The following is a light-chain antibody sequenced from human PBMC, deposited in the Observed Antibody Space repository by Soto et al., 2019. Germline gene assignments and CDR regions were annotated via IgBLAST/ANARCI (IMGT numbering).Light chain of an antibody. CDR3: QHYNNYSEA. V-gene: IGKV3-20*01. Sequence: IVLTHTPATLSSSPGETATLACRASQSVSSSYLAWYQQKPGQAPRLLIYGASSRATGIPDRFSGSGSGTDFTLTISSLQPDDFATYYCQHYNNYSEAFGQGPKVDIK. CDR1: QSVSSSY. J-gene: IGKJ1*01. CDR2: GAS.